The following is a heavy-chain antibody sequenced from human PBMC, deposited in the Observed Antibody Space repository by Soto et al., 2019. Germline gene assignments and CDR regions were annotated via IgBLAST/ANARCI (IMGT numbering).Heavy chain of an antibody. CDR3: ARHVGFYWYFDL. CDR1: GFTVSSSY. Sequence: EVQLVEAGGGLVQPRGSLRLSCAASGFTVSSSYMGCVRQAPGKGLEWVSSIYSGGNTYYADSVRGRFTISTDNSKDTLYLQMNSLRVDDTAMYYCARHVGFYWYFDLWGRGTLVTVSS. J-gene: IGHJ2*01. V-gene: IGHV3-66*04. CDR2: IYSGGNT. D-gene: IGHD1-26*01.